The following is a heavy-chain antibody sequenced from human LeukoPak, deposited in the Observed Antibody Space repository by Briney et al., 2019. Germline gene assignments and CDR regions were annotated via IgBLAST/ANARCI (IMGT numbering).Heavy chain of an antibody. V-gene: IGHV3-23*01. CDR3: ARVAAVAGGSLAYYYYYYGMDV. CDR2: ISGSGGST. Sequence: GGSLRLSCAASGFTFSSYAMSWVRQAPGKGLEWVSAISGSGGSTYYADSVKGRFTISRDNSKNTLYLQMNSLRAEDTAVYYCARVAAVAGGSLAYYYYYYGMDVWGQGTTVTVSS. D-gene: IGHD6-19*01. J-gene: IGHJ6*02. CDR1: GFTFSSYA.